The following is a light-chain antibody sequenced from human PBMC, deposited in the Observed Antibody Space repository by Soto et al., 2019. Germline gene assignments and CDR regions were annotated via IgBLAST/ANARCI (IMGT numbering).Light chain of an antibody. J-gene: IGKJ4*01. Sequence: IGLTQSTATLSLSPGERATLSCRASQSVSRYLAWYQQKPGQAPRLLIYDASSRATGIPARFSGSGSGTDFTLTISSLEPEDFAVYYCQQRSNWLTFGGGTKVDIK. CDR2: DAS. V-gene: IGKV3-11*01. CDR1: QSVSRY. CDR3: QQRSNWLT.